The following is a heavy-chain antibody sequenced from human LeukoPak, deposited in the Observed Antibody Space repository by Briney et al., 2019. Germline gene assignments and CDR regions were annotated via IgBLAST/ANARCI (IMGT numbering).Heavy chain of an antibody. CDR1: GFTFSSYW. CDR3: AREGCSYAYYFDY. J-gene: IGHJ4*02. V-gene: IGHV3-7*01. Sequence: SGGSLRLSCAASGFTFSSYWMNWVRQAPGKGLEWVANIKQDGSEKNYVDSVKGRFTISRDNAKNSLYLQMNSLRAEDTAVYYCAREGCSYAYYFDYWGQGTLVTVSP. D-gene: IGHD5-18*01. CDR2: IKQDGSEK.